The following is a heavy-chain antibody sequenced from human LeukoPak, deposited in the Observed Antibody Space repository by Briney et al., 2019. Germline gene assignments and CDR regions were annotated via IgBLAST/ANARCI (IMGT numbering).Heavy chain of an antibody. Sequence: GRFLELSCAASGFTFSSYRKHGGRPAPGKGLGRVAVMAFDGSNKYYADSVKGHFTIYRDNSKNTLYMQMNSLRAADTAVYYCAKDFLGTAMISWGQGTLVTVSS. CDR3: AKDFLGTAMIS. J-gene: IGHJ4*02. CDR2: MAFDGSNK. CDR1: GFTFSSYR. D-gene: IGHD5-18*01. V-gene: IGHV3-30*18.